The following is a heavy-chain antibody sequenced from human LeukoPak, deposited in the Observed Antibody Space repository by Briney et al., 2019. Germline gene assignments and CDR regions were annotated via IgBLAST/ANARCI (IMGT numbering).Heavy chain of an antibody. J-gene: IGHJ5*02. CDR1: AFTFSSSW. V-gene: IGHV3-7*01. D-gene: IGHD3-3*01. Sequence: GGSLRLSCAASAFTFSSSWMSWVRQAPGKGLEWVANIKQDGSEKYYVDSVKGRFTITRDNAKNSLYLQMNSLRAEDTAVYYCARQNYDFWSGYSPLFDPWGQGTLVTVSS. CDR2: IKQDGSEK. CDR3: ARQNYDFWSGYSPLFDP.